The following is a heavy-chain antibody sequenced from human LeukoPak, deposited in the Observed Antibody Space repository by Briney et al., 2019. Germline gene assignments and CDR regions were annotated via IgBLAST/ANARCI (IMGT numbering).Heavy chain of an antibody. Sequence: SETLSLTCTVSGGSTFSSYWNWIRQSPGKGLEWLGYTYSNGITHYSPSLRGRGSMSMATSRNQFSLRLASVTAADTAIYYCARRAYFDSSGYSPTSGYFDLWGRGTLVTISS. D-gene: IGHD3-22*01. CDR1: GGSTFSSY. CDR2: TYSNGIT. J-gene: IGHJ2*01. V-gene: IGHV4-4*08. CDR3: ARRAYFDSSGYSPTSGYFDL.